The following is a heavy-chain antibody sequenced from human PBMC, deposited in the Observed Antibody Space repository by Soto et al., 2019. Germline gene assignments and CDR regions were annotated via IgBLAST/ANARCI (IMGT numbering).Heavy chain of an antibody. CDR2: IYYSGST. CDR3: AALGYCSGGSCPPGYYYGMDV. Sequence: PSETLSLTCTVSGGSISSYYWSWIRQPPGKGLEWIGNIYYSGSTNYNPSLKIRVTISVNTSKNQFSLKLRTLTPADTAVYYCAALGYCSGGSCPPGYYYGMDVWGQGTTVTVSS. V-gene: IGHV4-59*01. D-gene: IGHD2-15*01. CDR1: GGSISSYY. J-gene: IGHJ6*02.